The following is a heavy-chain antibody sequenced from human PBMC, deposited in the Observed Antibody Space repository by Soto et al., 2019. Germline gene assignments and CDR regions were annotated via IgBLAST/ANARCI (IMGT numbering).Heavy chain of an antibody. CDR3: ARQPPIITFGGAVTGYVDH. CDR2: IFYSGNT. V-gene: IGHV4-31*03. J-gene: IGHJ4*02. CDR1: GVSISSGGFY. D-gene: IGHD3-16*01. Sequence: QVQLQESGPGLVKTSETLSLTCTVSGVSISSGGFYWSWMRQHPGRGLEYIGYIFYSGNTHYNPSLNSRVAISVDTSNNQFSLKLSSVTAADTAVYYCARQPPIITFGGAVTGYVDHWGQGALVSVSS.